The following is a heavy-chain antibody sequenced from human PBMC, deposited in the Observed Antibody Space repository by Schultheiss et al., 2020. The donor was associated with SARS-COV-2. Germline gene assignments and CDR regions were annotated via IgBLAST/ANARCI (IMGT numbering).Heavy chain of an antibody. V-gene: IGHV3-15*01. D-gene: IGHD3-3*01. J-gene: IGHJ6*02. CDR1: GFTFSNAW. Sequence: GGSLRLSCADSGFTFSNAWMSWVRQAPGKGLEWVGRIKSKTDGGTTDYAAPVKGRFTISRDDSKNTLYLQMNSLKTEDTAVYYCTTLPDFWSGYHYYYYGMDVWGQGTTGTVFS. CDR2: IKSKTDGGTT. CDR3: TTLPDFWSGYHYYYYGMDV.